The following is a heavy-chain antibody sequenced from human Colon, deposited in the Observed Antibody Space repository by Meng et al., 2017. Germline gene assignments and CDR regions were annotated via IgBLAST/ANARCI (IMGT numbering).Heavy chain of an antibody. CDR2: TYYRSEWQN. J-gene: IGHJ4*02. Sequence: QGQFQQSGPVLVTTSQTLSLTCAISGDSVSSNRALWHWVRQSPSRGLEWLGQTYYRSEWQNHYGVSVKSRITINADTSRNHFSLHLNSVTPEDTAVYYCTTWYGEYWGQGTLVTVSS. CDR1: GDSVSSNRAL. CDR3: TTWYGEY. D-gene: IGHD3-10*01. V-gene: IGHV6-1*01.